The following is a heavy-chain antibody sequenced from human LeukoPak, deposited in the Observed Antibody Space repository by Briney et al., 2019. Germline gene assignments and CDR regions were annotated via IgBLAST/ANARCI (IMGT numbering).Heavy chain of an antibody. CDR1: GFTFSSYA. CDR2: IKPKTDGETT. CDR3: ITPLPYSAQ. D-gene: IGHD2-21*01. Sequence: GGSLRLSCAASGFTFSSYAMSWVRQAPGKGLEWVGRIKPKTDGETTEYAAPVKDRFSISRDDSKSMMYLQMNSLKTEDTAVYYCITPLPYSAQGGQGTLVTVSS. V-gene: IGHV3-15*01. J-gene: IGHJ4*02.